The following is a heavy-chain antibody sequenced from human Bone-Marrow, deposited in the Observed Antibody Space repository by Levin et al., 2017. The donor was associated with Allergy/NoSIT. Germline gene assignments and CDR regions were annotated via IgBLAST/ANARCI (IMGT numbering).Heavy chain of an antibody. CDR3: ARDGGTIAVAVPHGMDV. CDR1: GFTFSSYS. Sequence: GGSLRLSCAASGFTFSSYSMNWVRQAPGKGLEWVSSISSSSSYIYYADSVKGRFTISRDNAKNSLYLQMNSLRAEDTAVYYCARDGGTIAVAVPHGMDVWGQGTTVTVSS. CDR2: ISSSSSYI. J-gene: IGHJ6*02. V-gene: IGHV3-21*01. D-gene: IGHD6-19*01.